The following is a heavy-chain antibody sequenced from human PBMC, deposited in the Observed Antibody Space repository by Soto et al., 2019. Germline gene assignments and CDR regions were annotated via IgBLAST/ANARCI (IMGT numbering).Heavy chain of an antibody. CDR3: AKDPLTVTPYFDY. CDR2: ISGSGDNT. CDR1: GFTFSNYA. V-gene: IGHV3-23*01. D-gene: IGHD2-21*02. J-gene: IGHJ4*02. Sequence: VRVLESGGGLVQPGGSLRLSCAASGFTFSNYAMSWVRQAPGKGLEWVSTISGSGDNTDYVDSVKGRFPISKDNSKNTLYLQMNSLRAEDTAVYYCAKDPLTVTPYFDYWGQGTLVTVSS.